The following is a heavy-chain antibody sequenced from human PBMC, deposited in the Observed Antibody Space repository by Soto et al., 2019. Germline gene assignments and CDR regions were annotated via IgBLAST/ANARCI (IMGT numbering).Heavy chain of an antibody. CDR2: IGPAGDT. CDR3: ARDRCSGGRCYFDY. Sequence: GGSLRLSCAAAGFTFNTYDFHWVRQATGKGLEWVSAIGPAGDTYYAGSVKGRFTMSRENAKNSLYLQMNSLRAGDTAVYYCARDRCSGGRCYFDYWGQGTLVTVSS. CDR1: GFTFNTYD. V-gene: IGHV3-13*01. J-gene: IGHJ4*02. D-gene: IGHD2-15*01.